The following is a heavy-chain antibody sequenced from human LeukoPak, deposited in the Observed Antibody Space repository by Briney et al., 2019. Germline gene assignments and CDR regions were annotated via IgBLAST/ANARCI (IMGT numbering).Heavy chain of an antibody. CDR1: GGTFNSYA. J-gene: IGHJ4*02. D-gene: IGHD4-17*01. CDR2: IIPLFGTA. Sequence: SVKVSCKASGGTFNSYAISWVRQAPGQGLEWMGGIIPLFGTANYAQKFQGRVTITADEPTSTAYMELSSLKSEDTAVYYCARDLGRYGDYNFDYWDQGTLVTVSS. CDR3: ARDLGRYGDYNFDY. V-gene: IGHV1-69*13.